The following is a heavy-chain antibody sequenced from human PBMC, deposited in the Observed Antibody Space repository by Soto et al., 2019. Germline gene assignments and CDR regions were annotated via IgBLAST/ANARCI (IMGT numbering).Heavy chain of an antibody. Sequence: PGGSLRLSCAASGFTFSSYAMNWVRQAPGKGLEWVSVISGSGDSTYYADSVKGRFTISRDNSKNTLYLQMNSLRAEDTAVYYCAKENGYSSSWFEFDYWGQGTLVTVSS. CDR1: GFTFSSYA. V-gene: IGHV3-23*01. CDR2: ISGSGDST. D-gene: IGHD6-13*01. J-gene: IGHJ4*02. CDR3: AKENGYSSSWFEFDY.